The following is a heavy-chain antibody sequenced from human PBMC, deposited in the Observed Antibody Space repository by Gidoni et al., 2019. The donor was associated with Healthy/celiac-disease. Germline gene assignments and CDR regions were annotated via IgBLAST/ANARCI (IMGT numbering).Heavy chain of an antibody. D-gene: IGHD3-22*01. Sequence: QLQLQESGPGLVKPSETLSLTCTVSGGSISSSSYYWGWIRQPPGKGLEWIGSIYYSGITYYNPSLKSRVTISVDTSKNQFSLKLSSVTAADTAVYYCARHGSRGRDYWGQGTLVTVSS. J-gene: IGHJ4*02. CDR2: IYYSGIT. V-gene: IGHV4-39*01. CDR1: GGSISSSSYY. CDR3: ARHGSRGRDY.